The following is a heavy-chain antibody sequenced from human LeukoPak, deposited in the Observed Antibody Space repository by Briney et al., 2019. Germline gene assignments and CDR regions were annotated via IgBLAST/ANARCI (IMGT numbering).Heavy chain of an antibody. CDR2: IIPILGIA. CDR3: AAPASDDFWSGYSFDY. Sequence: SVKVSCKASGGTFSSYAISWVRQAPGQGLEWMGRIIPILGIANYAQKFQGRVTITADKSTSTAYMELSSLRSEDTAVYYCAAPASDDFWSGYSFDYWGQGTLVTVSS. V-gene: IGHV1-69*04. CDR1: GGTFSSYA. D-gene: IGHD3-3*01. J-gene: IGHJ4*02.